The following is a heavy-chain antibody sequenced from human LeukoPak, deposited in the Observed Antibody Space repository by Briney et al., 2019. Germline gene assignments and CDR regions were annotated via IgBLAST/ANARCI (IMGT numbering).Heavy chain of an antibody. CDR2: FYHSGST. Sequence: SETLSLTCAVSGYSISSGYFWGWIRQPPGKGLEWIGSFYHSGSTHYNPSLRSRVTISVDTSKNQFSLNLSSVTAADTAVYYCARHDFYSNYPHNWFDPWGRGTLVTISS. D-gene: IGHD4-11*01. V-gene: IGHV4-38-2*01. CDR1: GYSISSGYF. J-gene: IGHJ5*02. CDR3: ARHDFYSNYPHNWFDP.